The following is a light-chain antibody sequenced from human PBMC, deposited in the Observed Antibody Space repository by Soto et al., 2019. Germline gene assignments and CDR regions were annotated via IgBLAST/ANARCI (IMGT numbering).Light chain of an antibody. CDR2: GAS. V-gene: IGKV3-15*01. CDR3: QQYNNWPPWT. Sequence: ETVMTQSPVTLSVSPGHTATLSCRASQRVSSHVAWYQQKPGQAPRLLIYGASTRATGIPARFSGSGSGTEFTLTISSLQSEDFAVYYCQQYNNWPPWTFGQGTKVDIK. CDR1: QRVSSH. J-gene: IGKJ1*01.